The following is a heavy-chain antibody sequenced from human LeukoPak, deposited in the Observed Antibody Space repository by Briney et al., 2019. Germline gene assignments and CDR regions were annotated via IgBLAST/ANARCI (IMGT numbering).Heavy chain of an antibody. CDR3: ARGLGGDFWSGFDY. CDR2: IYYSGST. V-gene: IGHV4-59*08. Sequence: SETLSLTCTVSGGSISSYYWSWIRQPPGKGPEWIGYIYYSGSTNYNPSLKSRVTISIDTSKNQFSLKLSSVTAADTAVYYCARGLGGDFWSGFDYWGQGTLVTVSS. D-gene: IGHD3-3*01. J-gene: IGHJ4*02. CDR1: GGSISSYY.